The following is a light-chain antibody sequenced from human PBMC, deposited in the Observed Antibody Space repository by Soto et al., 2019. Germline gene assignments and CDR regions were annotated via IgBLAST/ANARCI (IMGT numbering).Light chain of an antibody. J-gene: IGLJ1*01. CDR2: EVS. CDR1: SSDVGGYNY. Sequence: QSALTQPASVSGSPGQSITFSCTGTSSDVGGYNYVSWYQQHPGKAPKLMIYEVSNRPSGVSNRFSGSKSGNTASLTISGLQAEDEADYYCSSYTTSSAYVFGTGTKVTAL. CDR3: SSYTTSSAYV. V-gene: IGLV2-14*01.